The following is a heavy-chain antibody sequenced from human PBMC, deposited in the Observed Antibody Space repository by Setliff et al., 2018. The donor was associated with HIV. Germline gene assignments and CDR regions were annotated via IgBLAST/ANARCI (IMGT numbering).Heavy chain of an antibody. CDR1: GGFISNHY. CDR3: ASFFVTTVTNQDY. J-gene: IGHJ4*02. CDR2: THYSGSS. V-gene: IGHV4-59*11. D-gene: IGHD4-17*01. Sequence: SETLSLTCTISGGFISNHYWNWIRQPPGKGLEWIGSTHYSGSSYYSPSLKSRVTISLDTSKNQFSLKLSSMTAADTAMYYCASFFVTTVTNQDYWGQGTPVTVSS.